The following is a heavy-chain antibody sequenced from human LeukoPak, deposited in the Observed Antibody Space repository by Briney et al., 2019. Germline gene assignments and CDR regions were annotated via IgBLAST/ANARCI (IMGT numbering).Heavy chain of an antibody. CDR1: GGSFSGYY. V-gene: IGHV4-34*01. D-gene: IGHD6-19*01. J-gene: IGHJ4*02. CDR3: ARSPVAGTGIWYFDY. CDR2: INHSGST. Sequence: SETLSLTCAVYGGSFSGYYWSWIRQPPGKGLEWIGEINHSGSTNYNPSLKSRVTISVDTSKNQLSLKLSSLTAADTALYYCARSPVAGTGIWYFDYWGQGTLVTVSS.